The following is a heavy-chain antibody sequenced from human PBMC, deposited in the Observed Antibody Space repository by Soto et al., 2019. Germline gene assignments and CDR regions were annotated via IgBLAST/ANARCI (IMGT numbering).Heavy chain of an antibody. CDR1: GFTFSRSA. D-gene: IGHD3-16*01. CDR2: ISYDGSNK. CDR3: ARFMTDP. V-gene: IGHV3-30-3*01. J-gene: IGHJ5*02. Sequence: GGSLRLSCAASGFTFSRSAMHWVRQAPGKGLEWVAFISYDGSNKYYTDSVKGRFTISRDNSNNTLYLQMNSLRAEDTAVYYCARFMTDPWGQGTLVTVSS.